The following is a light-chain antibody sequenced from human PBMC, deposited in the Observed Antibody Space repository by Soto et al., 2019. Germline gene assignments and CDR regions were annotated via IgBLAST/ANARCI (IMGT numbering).Light chain of an antibody. CDR1: QGIRTD. Sequence: AIYMTQSPSSLSASVGDRVTITCRASQGIRTDLGWYRQKPGKAPELLISGASRLHSGVPSRFSGSGSGTEFTLNIYSLQPEDLGTYYCLHDYNYPLTFGQGTKVDIK. CDR2: GAS. V-gene: IGKV1-6*01. CDR3: LHDYNYPLT. J-gene: IGKJ1*01.